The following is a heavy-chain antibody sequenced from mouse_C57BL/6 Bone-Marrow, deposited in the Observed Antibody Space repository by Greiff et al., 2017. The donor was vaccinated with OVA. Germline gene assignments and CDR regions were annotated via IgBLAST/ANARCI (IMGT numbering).Heavy chain of an antibody. CDR1: GYTFTSYW. V-gene: IGHV1-55*01. CDR3: ARLPPFAY. CDR2: IYPGSGST. J-gene: IGHJ3*01. Sequence: VQLQQPGAELVKPGASVKMSCKASGYTFTSYWITWVKQRPGQGLEWIGDIYPGSGSTNYNEKFKSKATLTADTSSSTAYMQLSSLTSEDSAVYYCARLPPFAYWGQGTLVTVSA.